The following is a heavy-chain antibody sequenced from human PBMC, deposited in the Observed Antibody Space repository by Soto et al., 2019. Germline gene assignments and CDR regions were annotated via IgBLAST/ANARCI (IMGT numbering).Heavy chain of an antibody. V-gene: IGHV1-8*01. D-gene: IGHD1-20*01. CDR1: GYSFTNHE. CDR3: ASGAYNWNDYAY. Sequence: QVQLVQSGAEVKKPGASVKVSCKASGYSFTNHEITWVRQATGQGLEWMGWMSPKRGNTAYAQKFQGRLAMTRNTSITTAYLELSSLTSEDTGAYYCASGAYNWNDYAYWGQGTLVSVSS. J-gene: IGHJ4*02. CDR2: MSPKRGNT.